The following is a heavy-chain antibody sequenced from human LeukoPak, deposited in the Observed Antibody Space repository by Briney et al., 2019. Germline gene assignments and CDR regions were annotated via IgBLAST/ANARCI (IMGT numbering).Heavy chain of an antibody. CDR2: IKQDGSEK. D-gene: IGHD5-18*01. J-gene: IGHJ4*02. Sequence: GGSLRLSCAASGFTFSNYWMSWVRQAPGKGLEWVANIKQDGSEKYYADSVKGRFTISRDNAKSSLYLQLNSLRVEDTAVYYCARLSGYSYDYWGQGTLVTVSS. CDR3: ARLSGYSYDY. V-gene: IGHV3-7*05. CDR1: GFTFSNYW.